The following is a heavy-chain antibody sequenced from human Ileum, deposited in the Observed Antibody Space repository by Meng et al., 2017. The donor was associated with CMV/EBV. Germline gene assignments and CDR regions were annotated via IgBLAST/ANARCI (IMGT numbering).Heavy chain of an antibody. D-gene: IGHD5-24*01. V-gene: IGHV4-59*01. Sequence: QVQVQESGPGLVKPSETLSLTCTVSGGSISGYYWSWIRQSPGKGLEWIGYIYYSGTTNYNPSLKSRVTISIDMSKSQFSLKLSSVTAADTAVYYCAREVRWRQSEFDYWGQGTLVTVSS. CDR2: IYYSGTT. CDR3: AREVRWRQSEFDY. J-gene: IGHJ4*02. CDR1: GGSISGYY.